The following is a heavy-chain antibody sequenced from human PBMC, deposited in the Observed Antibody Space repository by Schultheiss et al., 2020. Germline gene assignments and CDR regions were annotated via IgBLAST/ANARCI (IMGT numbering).Heavy chain of an antibody. CDR1: GFTVSNTY. J-gene: IGHJ6*02. CDR3: ARGLLDDYRKSSGMDV. D-gene: IGHD4-11*01. V-gene: IGHV3-11*01. Sequence: GGSLRLSCAASGFTVSNTYMSWVRQAPGKGLEWVSYISSGSSIIYYTDSVKGRLTISRDNAKNSLYLQMNSLRAEDTAVYYCARGLLDDYRKSSGMDVWGQGTTVTVSS. CDR2: ISSGSSII.